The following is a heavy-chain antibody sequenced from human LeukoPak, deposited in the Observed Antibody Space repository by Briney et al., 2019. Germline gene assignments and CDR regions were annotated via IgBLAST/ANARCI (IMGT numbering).Heavy chain of an antibody. CDR2: INPSGGST. CDR1: GSTFTSYL. V-gene: IGHV1-46*01. CDR3: ARGRTYYDSSGYYIPFDY. J-gene: IGHJ4*02. Sequence: GASVKVSCKALGSTFTSYLLHWVRRAPGQGLAGMGIINPSGGSTSYAQKFQGRVTMTRDMSTSTVYMELSSLRSEDTAVYYCARGRTYYDSSGYYIPFDYWGQGTLVTVSS. D-gene: IGHD3-22*01.